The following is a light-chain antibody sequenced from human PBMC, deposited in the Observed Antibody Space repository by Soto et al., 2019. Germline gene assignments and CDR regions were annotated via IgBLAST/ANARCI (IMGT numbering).Light chain of an antibody. CDR2: EVS. V-gene: IGLV2-8*01. CDR3: SSYAGSSTWV. Sequence: QSAPTQPPSASGSPGQSATISCTGTSSDVGAYNYVSWYQQYPGKAPKLIIYEVSKRPSGVPNRFSGSKSGNTASLTVSGLQPEDEADYYCSSYAGSSTWVFAGGTKLTVL. CDR1: SSDVGAYNY. J-gene: IGLJ2*01.